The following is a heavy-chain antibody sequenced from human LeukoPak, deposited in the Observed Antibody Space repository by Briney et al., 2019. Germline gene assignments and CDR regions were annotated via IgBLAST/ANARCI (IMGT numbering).Heavy chain of an antibody. D-gene: IGHD3-22*01. CDR1: GGSISSGSYY. CDR3: ASNYYDSSGYYYGY. J-gene: IGHJ4*02. V-gene: IGHV4-61*02. Sequence: SETLSLTCTVSGGSISSGSYYWSWIRQPAGKGLEWIGRIYTSGSTNYNPPLKSRVTISVDTSKNQFSLKLSSVTAADTAVYYCASNYYDSSGYYYGYWGQGTLVTVSS. CDR2: IYTSGST.